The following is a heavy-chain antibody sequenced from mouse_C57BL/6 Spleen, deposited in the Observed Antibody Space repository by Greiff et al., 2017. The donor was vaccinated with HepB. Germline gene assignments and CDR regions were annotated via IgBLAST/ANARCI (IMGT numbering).Heavy chain of an antibody. Sequence: QVQLQQPGAELVKPGASVKLSCKASGYTFTSYWMQWVKQRPGQGLEWVGEIDPSDSYTNYNQKFKGKATLSVDTASSTAYMQLSSLTSEDPAVYYCASYGTPFDYWGQGTTLTVSS. CDR2: IDPSDSYT. D-gene: IGHD2-1*01. CDR1: GYTFTSYW. V-gene: IGHV1-50*01. J-gene: IGHJ2*01. CDR3: ASYGTPFDY.